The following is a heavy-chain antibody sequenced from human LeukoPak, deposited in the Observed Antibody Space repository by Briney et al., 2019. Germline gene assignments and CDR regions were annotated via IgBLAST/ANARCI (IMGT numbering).Heavy chain of an antibody. J-gene: IGHJ3*01. CDR3: ARLPNSEGALDV. CDR2: IYYSGST. CDR1: GGSISSSSYY. Sequence: PSETLSLTCTVSGGSISSSSYYWGWIRQPPGKGLEWIGSIYYSGSTYYNPSLKSRLTISVDTSKNQFSLKLSSVTAADTAVYYCARLPNSEGALDVWGQGTMVTVSS. V-gene: IGHV4-39*01. D-gene: IGHD2/OR15-2a*01.